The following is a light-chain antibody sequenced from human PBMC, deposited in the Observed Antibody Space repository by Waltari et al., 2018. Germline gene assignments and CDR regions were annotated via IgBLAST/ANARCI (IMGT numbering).Light chain of an antibody. CDR1: SSNIGSHT. CDR2: NNS. CDR3: AAWDDSLNGLNWV. V-gene: IGLV1-44*01. Sequence: QSVLTQPPSASGTPGQRVKISCSGSSSNIGSHTVNWYQHLPGTAPKLLIYNNSQRPSGVPDRFSGSKSGTSASLAISGLQSEDEADYYCAAWDDSLNGLNWVFGGGTKVTVL. J-gene: IGLJ3*02.